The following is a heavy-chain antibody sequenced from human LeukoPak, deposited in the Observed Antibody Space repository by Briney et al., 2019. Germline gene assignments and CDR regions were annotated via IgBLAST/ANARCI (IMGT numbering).Heavy chain of an antibody. D-gene: IGHD5-18*01. V-gene: IGHV4-34*01. CDR2: INHSGST. J-gene: IGHJ4*02. Sequence: SETLSLTCAVYGGSFSGYYWSWIRQPPGKGLEWIGEINHSGSTNYNPSLKSRVTISVDTSKNQFSLKLSSVAAADTAVYYCARFAGYSYGLKFFDYWGQGTLVTVSS. CDR1: GGSFSGYY. CDR3: ARFAGYSYGLKFFDY.